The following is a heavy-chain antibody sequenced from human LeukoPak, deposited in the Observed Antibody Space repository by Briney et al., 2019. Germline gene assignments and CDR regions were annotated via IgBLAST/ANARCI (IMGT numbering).Heavy chain of an antibody. CDR1: GYTFTSYG. Sequence: ASVKVSCKASGYTFTSYGISWVRQAPGQGLERMGWISAYNGNTNYAQKLQGRVTMTTDTSTSTAYMELRSLRSDDTAVYYCARARGGSGWYNNFDYWGQGTLVTVSS. D-gene: IGHD6-19*01. J-gene: IGHJ4*02. CDR2: ISAYNGNT. V-gene: IGHV1-18*01. CDR3: ARARGGSGWYNNFDY.